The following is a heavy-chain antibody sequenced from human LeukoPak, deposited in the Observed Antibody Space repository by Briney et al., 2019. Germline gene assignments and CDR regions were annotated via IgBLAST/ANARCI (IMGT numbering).Heavy chain of an antibody. CDR3: ARDDRSVDTAMSFQH. J-gene: IGHJ1*01. V-gene: IGHV1-18*01. Sequence: ASVKVSRKASGYTFTSYGINWVRQAPRQGLEWMGWINAYNGNTHHAQKLQGRITMTTDPSTSTVYMELRSLRSDDTAVYYCARDDRSVDTAMSFQHWGQGTLVTVSS. D-gene: IGHD5-18*01. CDR1: GYTFTSYG. CDR2: INAYNGNT.